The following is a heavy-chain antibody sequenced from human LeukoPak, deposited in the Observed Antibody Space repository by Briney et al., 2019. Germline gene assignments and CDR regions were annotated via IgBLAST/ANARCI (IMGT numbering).Heavy chain of an antibody. D-gene: IGHD1-26*01. Sequence: GGSLRLSCAASGFTFSSYAIHWVRQAPGKGLEWVALISYDGSNKYYADSVKGRFTISRDNAKNSLYLQMNSLRAEDTALYYCARDYFGSPSALDYWGQGTLVTVSS. J-gene: IGHJ4*02. CDR2: ISYDGSNK. CDR3: ARDYFGSPSALDY. V-gene: IGHV3-30*04. CDR1: GFTFSSYA.